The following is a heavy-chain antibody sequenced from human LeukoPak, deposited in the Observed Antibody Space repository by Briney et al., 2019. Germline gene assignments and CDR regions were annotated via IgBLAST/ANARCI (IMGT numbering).Heavy chain of an antibody. V-gene: IGHV4-59*01. CDR1: GGSISSYF. CDR3: ARAANTYHFDY. Sequence: SETLSLTCSVSGGSISSYFWSWIRQPPGKGLEWIGYIYYRGSTNYNPSLKSRVTISVDTSKNQFSLKLSSVTAADTAVYYCARAANTYHFDYWGQGTLVTVSS. CDR2: IYYRGST. J-gene: IGHJ4*02. D-gene: IGHD4/OR15-4a*01.